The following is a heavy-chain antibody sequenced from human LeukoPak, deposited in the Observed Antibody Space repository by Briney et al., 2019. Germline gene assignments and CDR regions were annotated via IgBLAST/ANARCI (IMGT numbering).Heavy chain of an antibody. CDR2: IYHSGST. J-gene: IGHJ4*02. CDR1: GGSISSSSYY. Sequence: PSETLSLTCTVSGGSISSSSYYWGWIRQPPGKGLEWIGYIYHSGSTYYNPSLKSRVTISVDRSKNQFSLKLSSVTAADTAVYYCARGRGVPAALSHWGQGTLVTVSS. CDR3: ARGRGVPAALSH. V-gene: IGHV4-39*07. D-gene: IGHD2-2*01.